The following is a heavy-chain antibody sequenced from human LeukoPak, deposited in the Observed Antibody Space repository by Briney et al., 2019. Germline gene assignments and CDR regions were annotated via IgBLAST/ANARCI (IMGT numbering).Heavy chain of an antibody. D-gene: IGHD5-12*01. V-gene: IGHV4-39*07. J-gene: IGHJ2*01. CDR2: IYYSGST. Sequence: SETLSLTCTVSGGSISSSSYYWGWIRQPPGKGLEWIGSIYYSGSTYYNPSLKSRVTISVDTSKNQFSLKLNSVTAADTAVYYCARSRYVDWYFDLWGRGTLVTVSS. CDR1: GGSISSSSYY. CDR3: ARSRYVDWYFDL.